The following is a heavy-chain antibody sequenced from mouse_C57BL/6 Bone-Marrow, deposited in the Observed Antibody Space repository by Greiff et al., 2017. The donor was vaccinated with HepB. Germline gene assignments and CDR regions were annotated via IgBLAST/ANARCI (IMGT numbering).Heavy chain of an antibody. V-gene: IGHV1-47*01. CDR2: FHPYNDDN. Sequence: QVQLQQSGAELVKPGASVKMSCKASGYTFTTYPLEWMKQNHGKSLEWIGNFHPYNDDNKYNEKFKGKATLTVEKSSSTVYIELSRLTSDDSAVYYCAMRVYYDYDDYSMDYWGQGTSVTVSS. CDR1: GYTFTTYP. D-gene: IGHD2-4*01. CDR3: AMRVYYDYDDYSMDY. J-gene: IGHJ4*01.